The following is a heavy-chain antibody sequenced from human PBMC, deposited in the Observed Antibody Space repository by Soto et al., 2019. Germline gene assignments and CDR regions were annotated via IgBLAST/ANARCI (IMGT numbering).Heavy chain of an antibody. D-gene: IGHD1-1*01. CDR1: GFTFSSYA. CDR2: ISGSGGST. V-gene: IGHV3-23*01. Sequence: GGSLRLSCAASGFTFSSYAMSWVRQAPGKGLEWFSAISGSGGSTYYADSVKGRFSISRDNTKNLLYLQMNSLRAEDTAVYYCARSGDNYNRLDYWGQGTPVTVSS. J-gene: IGHJ4*02. CDR3: ARSGDNYNRLDY.